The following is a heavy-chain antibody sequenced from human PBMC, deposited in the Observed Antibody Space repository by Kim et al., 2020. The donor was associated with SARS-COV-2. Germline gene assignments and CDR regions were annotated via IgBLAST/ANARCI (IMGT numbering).Heavy chain of an antibody. CDR2: ISSSGSTI. CDR3: AREGHYYDSSGYYPYFDY. D-gene: IGHD3-22*01. Sequence: GGSLRLSCAASGFTFSSYEMNWVRQAPGKGLEWVSYISSSGSTIYYADSVKGRFTISRDNAKNSLYLQMNSLRAEDTAVYYCAREGHYYDSSGYYPYFDYWGQGTLVTVSS. J-gene: IGHJ4*02. V-gene: IGHV3-48*03. CDR1: GFTFSSYE.